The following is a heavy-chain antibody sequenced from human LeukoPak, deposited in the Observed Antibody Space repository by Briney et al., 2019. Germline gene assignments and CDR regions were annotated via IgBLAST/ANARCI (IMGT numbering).Heavy chain of an antibody. D-gene: IGHD6-13*01. J-gene: IGHJ4*02. Sequence: SVKVSCKASGGTFSSYAISWVRQAPGQGLEWMGGIIPIFGTANYAQKFQGRVMITADESTSTAYMELSSLRSEDTAVYYCARAPPLIAAAGQNYFDYWGQGTLVTVSS. CDR3: ARAPPLIAAAGQNYFDY. V-gene: IGHV1-69*13. CDR2: IIPIFGTA. CDR1: GGTFSSYA.